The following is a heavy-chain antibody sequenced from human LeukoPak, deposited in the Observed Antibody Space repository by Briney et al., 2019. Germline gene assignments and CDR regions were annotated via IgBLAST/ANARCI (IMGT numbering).Heavy chain of an antibody. CDR1: GGSISSYY. CDR3: ARALYSSTWYGGNWLDP. V-gene: IGHV4-4*07. J-gene: IGHJ5*02. CDR2: IYTSGST. D-gene: IGHD6-13*01. Sequence: SETLSLTCTVSGGSISSYYWSWIRQPAGKGLEWIGRIYTSGSTNYNPSLKSRVTMSVDTSKNQFSLKLSSVTAADTAVYFCARALYSSTWYGGNWLDPWGQGTLVTVSS.